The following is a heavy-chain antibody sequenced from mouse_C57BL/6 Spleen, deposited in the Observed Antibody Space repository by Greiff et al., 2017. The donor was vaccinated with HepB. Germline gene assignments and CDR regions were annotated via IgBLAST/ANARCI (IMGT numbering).Heavy chain of an antibody. CDR2: ISSGGSYT. D-gene: IGHD1-1*01. V-gene: IGHV5-6*01. J-gene: IGHJ3*01. CDR1: GFTFSSYG. CDR3: ARQNTTVVAHD. Sequence: EVQLVESGGDLVKPGGSLKLSCAASGFTFSSYGMSWVRQTPDKRLEWVATISSGGSYTYYPDSVKGRFTISRDNAKNTLYLQMSSLKSEDTAMYYCARQNTTVVAHDWGQGTLVTVSA.